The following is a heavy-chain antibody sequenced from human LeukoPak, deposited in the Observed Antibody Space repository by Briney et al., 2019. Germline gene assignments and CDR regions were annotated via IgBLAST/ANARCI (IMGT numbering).Heavy chain of an antibody. CDR3: AKDRFGQLADHFDH. D-gene: IGHD3-10*01. J-gene: IGHJ4*02. CDR1: GFTFSTYA. V-gene: IGHV3-23*01. Sequence: QPGRSLRLSCAASGFTFSTYAMTWVRQAPGKGLEWVSAISSSGSATYYADSVKGRFTISRDNSKNTLYLQMNSLRPEDTAVYYCAKDRFGQLADHFDHWGQGTLVTVSS. CDR2: ISSSGSAT.